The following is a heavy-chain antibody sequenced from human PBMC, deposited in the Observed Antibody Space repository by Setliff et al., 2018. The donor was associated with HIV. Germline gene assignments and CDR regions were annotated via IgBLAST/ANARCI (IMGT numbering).Heavy chain of an antibody. D-gene: IGHD3-22*01. Sequence: GGSLRLSCAASGFTFDDYAMHWVRQAPGKGLEWVSGISWNSGSIGYADSVKGRFTISRDNAKNSLYLQMNSLRVEDTAVYYCAREDSSGYSFNVWGQGTMVTVSS. CDR2: ISWNSGSI. J-gene: IGHJ3*01. CDR3: AREDSSGYSFNV. V-gene: IGHV3-9*01. CDR1: GFTFDDYA.